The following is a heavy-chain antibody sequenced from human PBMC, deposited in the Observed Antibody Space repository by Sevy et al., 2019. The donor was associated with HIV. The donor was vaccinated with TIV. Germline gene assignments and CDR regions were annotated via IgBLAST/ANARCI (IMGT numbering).Heavy chain of an antibody. CDR3: TFSSDYYKYGWDV. CDR2: MRSKANTFAT. CDR1: GFTFSDAA. J-gene: IGHJ6*02. V-gene: IGHV3-73*01. Sequence: GGSLRLSCAASGFTFSDAAMHWVRQASGKGLEWLGRMRSKANTFATAYAAPAKGRFTISRDDSKNTAYLHMSSLRTEDTAIYYCTFSSDYYKYGWDVWGHGTTVTVSS. D-gene: IGHD6-6*01.